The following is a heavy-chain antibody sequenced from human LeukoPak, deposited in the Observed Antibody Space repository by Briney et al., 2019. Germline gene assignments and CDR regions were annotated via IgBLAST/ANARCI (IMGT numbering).Heavy chain of an antibody. D-gene: IGHD1-26*01. CDR1: GGSFSGYY. CDR2: INHSGST. J-gene: IGHJ4*02. CDR3: ARGPRIVGASGVGY. V-gene: IGHV4-34*01. Sequence: SETLSLTCAVYGGSFSGYYWSWIRQPPGKGLEWIGEINHSGSTNYNPSLKSRVTIPVDTSKNQFSLKLSSVTAADTAVYYCARGPRIVGASGVGYWGQGTLVTVSS.